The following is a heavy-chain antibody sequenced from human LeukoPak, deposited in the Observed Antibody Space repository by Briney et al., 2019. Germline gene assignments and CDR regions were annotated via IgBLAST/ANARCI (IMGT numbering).Heavy chain of an antibody. CDR1: GGTFSSYA. D-gene: IGHD3-9*01. CDR2: IIPIFGTA. CDR3: ARGDILTGYNHYYYYYMDV. Sequence: SVKVSCKASGGTFSSYAISWVRPPPGQGLDWMGGIIPIFGTANYAQKFQGRVTITTDESTSTAYMELSSLRSEDTAVYYCARGDILTGYNHYYYYYMDVWGKGTTVTVSS. J-gene: IGHJ6*03. V-gene: IGHV1-69*05.